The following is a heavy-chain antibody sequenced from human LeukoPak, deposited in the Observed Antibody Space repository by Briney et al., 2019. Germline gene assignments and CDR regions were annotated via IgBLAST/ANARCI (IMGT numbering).Heavy chain of an antibody. CDR2: ISYDGSNK. D-gene: IGHD2/OR15-2a*01. Sequence: GGSLRLSCEASGFTFSNYGMHWVRQAPGRGLEWVALISYDGSNKYYADSVKGRFTISRDNSKNTLYLQMHSLRAEDTAVYYCAKETYLSLDYWGQGTLVTVSS. CDR1: GFTFSNYG. J-gene: IGHJ4*02. CDR3: AKETYLSLDY. V-gene: IGHV3-30*18.